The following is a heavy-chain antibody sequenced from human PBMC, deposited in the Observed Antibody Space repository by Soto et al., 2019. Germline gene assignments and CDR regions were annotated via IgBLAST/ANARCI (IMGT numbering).Heavy chain of an antibody. D-gene: IGHD6-19*01. CDR1: GFTFSSYS. CDR2: TIGSGYNT. V-gene: IGHV3-23*01. CDR3: AAYSGWYFDY. J-gene: IGHJ4*02. Sequence: EVQLLESGGGLVQPGWSLRLSCAASGFTFSSYSMSWLRQAPGKGLEWVSATIGSGYNTYYADSVKGRFTISRDNSRNTLYLQMNSLRAEDTAVYYCAAYSGWYFDYWGQGTLVTVSS.